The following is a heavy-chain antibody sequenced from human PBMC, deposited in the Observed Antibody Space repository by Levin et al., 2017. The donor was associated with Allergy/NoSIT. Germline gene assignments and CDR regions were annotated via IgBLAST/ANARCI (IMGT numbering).Heavy chain of an antibody. Sequence: GGSLRLSCAASGFTFSSYSMNWVRQAPGKGLEWVSSISSSSSYIYYADSVKGRFTISRDNAKNSLYLQMNSLRAEDTAVYYCARGPTNYYDSSGPYYFDYWGQGTLVTVSS. J-gene: IGHJ4*02. V-gene: IGHV3-21*01. CDR3: ARGPTNYYDSSGPYYFDY. D-gene: IGHD3-22*01. CDR2: ISSSSSYI. CDR1: GFTFSSYS.